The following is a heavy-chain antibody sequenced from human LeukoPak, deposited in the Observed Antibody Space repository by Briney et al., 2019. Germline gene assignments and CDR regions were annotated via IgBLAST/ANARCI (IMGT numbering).Heavy chain of an antibody. CDR1: GFTFDDYG. Sequence: GGSLRLSCAASGFTFDDYGMSWVRQAPGKGLEWVSGINWNGGTTYYADSVMGRFTISRHNSRNTLYLQMNSLRAEDTAVYYCARVDTVMAYYFDLWGQGTLVTVSS. CDR2: INWNGGTT. CDR3: ARVDTVMAYYFDL. D-gene: IGHD5-18*01. V-gene: IGHV3-20*04. J-gene: IGHJ4*02.